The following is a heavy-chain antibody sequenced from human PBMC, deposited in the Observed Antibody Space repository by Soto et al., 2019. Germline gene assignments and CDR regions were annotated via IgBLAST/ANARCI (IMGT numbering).Heavy chain of an antibody. J-gene: IGHJ5*02. CDR2: IIPIVGTA. V-gene: IGHV1-69*13. D-gene: IGHD6-13*01. Sequence: SVKVSCKASGGTFSSYAISWLRQAPGKGLEWRGGIIPIVGTANYAQKFQGRGTITSDESTSTGYLELGSLRSEDTAVYYGAGGPKTYSSNWPPCGKRTLVTVSS. CDR3: AGGPKTYSSNWPP. CDR1: GGTFSSYA.